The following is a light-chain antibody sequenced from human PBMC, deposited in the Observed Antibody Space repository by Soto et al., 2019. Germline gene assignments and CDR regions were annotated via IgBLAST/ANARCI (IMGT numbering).Light chain of an antibody. V-gene: IGKV3-20*01. CDR3: QHYGGTPHT. Sequence: ETGLTQSPDTLSLSPGQRATLSCRAGQSVSGNSLAWYQHKPGQAPRLLIYGASSRATGIPDRFSGSGSGTDFTLTISGLEPEDFAVYYCQHYGGTPHTFGQGTKLEIK. J-gene: IGKJ2*01. CDR1: QSVSGNS. CDR2: GAS.